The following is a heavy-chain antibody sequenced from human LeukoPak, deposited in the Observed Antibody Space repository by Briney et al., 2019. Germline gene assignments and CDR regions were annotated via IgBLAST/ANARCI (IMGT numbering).Heavy chain of an antibody. CDR1: GASISDYY. V-gene: IGHV4-4*07. Sequence: SETLSLTCTVSGASISDYYWSWIRQSAGKGLEWIGRIYATETDFNPSLKSRLTMSIYTSKNQFSLNLRSVTAADTGVYYCARHQGWLQWEYWGQGTLVTVSS. CDR2: IYATET. J-gene: IGHJ4*02. CDR3: ARHQGWLQWEY. D-gene: IGHD5-12*01.